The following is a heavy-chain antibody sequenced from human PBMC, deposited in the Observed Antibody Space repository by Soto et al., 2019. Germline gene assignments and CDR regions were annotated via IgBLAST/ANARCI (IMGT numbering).Heavy chain of an antibody. CDR2: INPNSGGT. Sequence: SVKVSCKASGYTFTGYYMHWVRQAPGQGLEWMGWINPNSGGTNYAQKFQGWVTMTRDTSISTAYMELSRLRSDDTAVYYCARSYVSDYYGMDVWGQGTTVTVSS. CDR3: ARSYVSDYYGMDV. CDR1: GYTFTGYY. J-gene: IGHJ6*02. D-gene: IGHD2-8*01. V-gene: IGHV1-2*04.